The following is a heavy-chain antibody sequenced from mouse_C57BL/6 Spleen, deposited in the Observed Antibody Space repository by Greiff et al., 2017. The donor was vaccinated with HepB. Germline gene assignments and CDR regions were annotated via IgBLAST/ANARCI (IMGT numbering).Heavy chain of an antibody. V-gene: IGHV3-1*01. J-gene: IGHJ3*01. CDR1: GYSITSGYD. CDR3: AREGAYYGSSYESWFAY. CDR2: ISYSGST. D-gene: IGHD1-1*01. Sequence: EVKLMESGPGMVKPSQSLSLTCTVTGYSITSGYDWHWIRHFPGNKLEWMGYISYSGSTNYNPSLKSRISITHDTSKNHFFLKLNSVTTEDTATYYCAREGAYYGSSYESWFAYWGQGTLVTVSA.